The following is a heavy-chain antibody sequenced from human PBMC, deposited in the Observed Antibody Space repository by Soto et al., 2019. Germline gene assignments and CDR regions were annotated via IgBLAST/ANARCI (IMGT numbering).Heavy chain of an antibody. CDR3: ARVAHSRGWIFDY. CDR2: IKEDGSER. CDR1: AFTFSRYW. J-gene: IGHJ4*02. V-gene: IGHV3-7*01. Sequence: EVQLVESGGDLIQPGGSLRLSCAASAFTFSRYWMSWVRQIPGRGLEWVANIKEDGSERYYVDSMRGRFTISRDNAKNSLFLQMNSLRAEDTALYFCARVAHSRGWIFDYWGQGTLVTVSS. D-gene: IGHD6-19*01.